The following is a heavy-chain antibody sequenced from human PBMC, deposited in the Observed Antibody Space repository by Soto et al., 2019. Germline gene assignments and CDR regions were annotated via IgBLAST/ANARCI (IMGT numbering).Heavy chain of an antibody. V-gene: IGHV1-46*01. D-gene: IGHD1-26*01. CDR3: ARSLGETTSLFDY. Sequence: QVQLVQSGAEMKQPGASVKLSCQASGYIFIHCFMHWVRQAPGQGLEWMGGINTSSGTTTYAQKLQGRVTVTRDTSTSTVYMELSSLGSGDTAMYYCARSLGETTSLFDYWGQGSLVTVSA. CDR1: GYIFIHCF. CDR2: INTSSGTT. J-gene: IGHJ4*02.